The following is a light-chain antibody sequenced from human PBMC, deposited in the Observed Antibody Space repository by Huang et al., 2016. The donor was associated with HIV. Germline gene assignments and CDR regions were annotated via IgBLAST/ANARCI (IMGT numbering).Light chain of an antibody. Sequence: EIVMTQSPATLSVSPGERVTPSCRANRSVSTNLAWYQQEPGQAPRLLIYGSSTRAPGIPARFSGRGSGTDFSLTISSLQSEDFALYYCHQYNNWLLSFGGGTRVDI. CDR3: HQYNNWLLS. CDR2: GSS. J-gene: IGKJ4*01. V-gene: IGKV3-15*01. CDR1: RSVSTN.